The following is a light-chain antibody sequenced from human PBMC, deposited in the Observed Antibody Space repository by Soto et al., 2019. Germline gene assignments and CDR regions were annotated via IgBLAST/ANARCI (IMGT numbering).Light chain of an antibody. CDR3: SSFAGSNNFPYV. CDR1: SSDVGAYDY. J-gene: IGLJ1*01. Sequence: QSALTHPPSASGSPGQSVTISCTGTSSDVGAYDYVSWYQQHPGKAPKLMFYEINNRPSGAPDRFSGSKSGNTASLTVSGLQAEDEADYYCSSFAGSNNFPYVFGTGTKVTVL. V-gene: IGLV2-8*01. CDR2: EIN.